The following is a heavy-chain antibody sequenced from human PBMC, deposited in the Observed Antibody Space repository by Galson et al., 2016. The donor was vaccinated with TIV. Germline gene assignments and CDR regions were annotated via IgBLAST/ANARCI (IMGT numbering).Heavy chain of an antibody. CDR2: IYDDGTT. D-gene: IGHD2-21*01. CDR3: ARDRRHCGNECYLRYYYGMDV. J-gene: IGHJ6*02. V-gene: IGHV3-66*02. CDR1: GLSVTSNS. Sequence: SLRLSCAASGLSVTSNSMTWVRQAPGKGLEWVALIYDDGTTTYADSVKGRFTISRDNSKNILFLQMTSLRADDTAVYYCARDRRHCGNECYLRYYYGMDVWGQGTTVTVSS.